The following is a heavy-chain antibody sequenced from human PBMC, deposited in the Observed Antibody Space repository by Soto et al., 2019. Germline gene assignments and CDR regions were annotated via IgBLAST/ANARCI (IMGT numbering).Heavy chain of an antibody. V-gene: IGHV3-30*18. CDR2: ISYDGSNK. Sequence: PGGSLRLSCAASGFTFSSYGMHWVRQAPGKGLEWVAVISYDGSNKYYADSVKGRFTISRDNSKNTLYLQMNSLRAEDTAVYYCAKGSSIVVVVAALDYWGQGTLVT. D-gene: IGHD2-15*01. CDR3: AKGSSIVVVVAALDY. CDR1: GFTFSSYG. J-gene: IGHJ4*02.